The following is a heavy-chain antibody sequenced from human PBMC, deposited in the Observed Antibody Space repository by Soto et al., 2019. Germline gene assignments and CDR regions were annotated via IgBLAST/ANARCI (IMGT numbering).Heavy chain of an antibody. CDR3: ARRSGGFDY. CDR1: SASISSNNW. J-gene: IGHJ4*02. D-gene: IGHD3-3*01. CDR2: IYHSGST. Sequence: SETLSLTCAVSSASISSNNWWSWVRQPPGKGLEWIGEIYHSGSTNYNPSLKSRVTILVDKSKSQFSLKLTSVTAADTAVYYCARRSGGFDYWGQGTLVTVSS. V-gene: IGHV4-4*02.